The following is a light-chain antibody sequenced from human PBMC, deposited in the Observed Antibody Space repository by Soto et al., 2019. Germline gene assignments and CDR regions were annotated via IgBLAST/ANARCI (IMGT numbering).Light chain of an antibody. CDR2: DND. CDR1: SSNIGAGYA. V-gene: IGLV1-40*01. CDR3: QSYDSSLSGYV. J-gene: IGLJ1*01. Sequence: QSVLTQPPAVSGAPGQRVSISCTGSSSNIGAGYAVHWYQQLPVTAPKLLIYDNDNRPSGVPDRFSGSKSGTSASLAIIGLQAEDEADYYCQSYDSSLSGYVFGTGTKVTVL.